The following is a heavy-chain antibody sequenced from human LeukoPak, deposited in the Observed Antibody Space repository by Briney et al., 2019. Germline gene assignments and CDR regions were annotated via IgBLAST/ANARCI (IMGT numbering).Heavy chain of an antibody. Sequence: AGGSLRLSCAASGFTFSNYAMHWVRQAPGKGLEYVSAISANGGSIYYANSVKGRFTISRDNSKNTLYLQMGSLRAEDMAVYYCARSNYGSMSYNYWGRETLVTVSS. CDR2: ISANGGSI. J-gene: IGHJ4*02. CDR1: GFTFSNYA. D-gene: IGHD3-10*01. CDR3: ARSNYGSMSYNY. V-gene: IGHV3-64*01.